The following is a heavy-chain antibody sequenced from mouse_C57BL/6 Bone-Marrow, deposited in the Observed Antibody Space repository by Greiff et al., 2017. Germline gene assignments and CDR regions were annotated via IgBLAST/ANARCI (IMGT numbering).Heavy chain of an antibody. CDR3: ARGSGSSPYFDY. CDR2: INPSTGGT. V-gene: IGHV1-42*01. D-gene: IGHD1-1*01. J-gene: IGHJ2*01. CDR1: GYSFTGYY. Sequence: VHVKQSGPELVKPGASVKISCKASGYSFTGYYMNWVKQSPEKSLEWIGEINPSTGGTTYNQKFKAKATLTVDKSSSTAYMQLKSLTSEDSAVYYCARGSGSSPYFDYWGQGTTLTVSS.